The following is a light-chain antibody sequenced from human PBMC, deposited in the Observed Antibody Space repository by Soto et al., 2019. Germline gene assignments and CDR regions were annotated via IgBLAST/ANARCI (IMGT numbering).Light chain of an antibody. CDR3: QQRSNWPAN. CDR2: GAS. J-gene: IGKJ5*01. V-gene: IGKV3-11*01. CDR1: QTITTY. Sequence: EIVLTQSPATLSLSPGERATLSCRASQTITTYLAWYQQKPGQPPRLLIYGASNRASGIPARFSGSGSGTDFTLTIINLEPEDFAVYYCQQRSNWPANFGQGTRLEIK.